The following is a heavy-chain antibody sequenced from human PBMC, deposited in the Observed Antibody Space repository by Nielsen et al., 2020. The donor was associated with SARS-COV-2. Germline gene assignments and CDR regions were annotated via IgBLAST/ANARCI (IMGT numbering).Heavy chain of an antibody. CDR3: ARSITMVRGVIYFDL. J-gene: IGHJ2*01. Sequence: GGSLRLSCKGSGYIFTSYWISWVRQMPGKGLEWMGRIDPSDSYTNYSPSFQGHVTISADKSISTAYLQWSSLKASDTAMYYCARSITMVRGVIYFDLWGRGTLVTVSS. CDR2: IDPSDSYT. CDR1: GYIFTSYW. V-gene: IGHV5-10-1*01. D-gene: IGHD3-10*01.